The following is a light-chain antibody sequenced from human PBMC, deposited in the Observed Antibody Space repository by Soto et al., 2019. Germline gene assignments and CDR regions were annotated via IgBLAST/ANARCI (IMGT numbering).Light chain of an antibody. V-gene: IGLV2-11*01. CDR2: DVN. CDR3: CSYADIYTLGVV. CDR1: SSDVGAYNY. J-gene: IGLJ3*02. Sequence: QSALTQPRSVSGSPGQSVTISCTGTSSDVGAYNYVSWYQRHPGKAPKLMIFDVNKRPSGVPDRFSGSKSGNTASLTITGLQAEDEADYYCCSYADIYTLGVVFGGGTQVTVL.